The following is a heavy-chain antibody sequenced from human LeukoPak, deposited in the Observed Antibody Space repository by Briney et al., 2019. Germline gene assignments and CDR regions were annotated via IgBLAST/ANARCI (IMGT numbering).Heavy chain of an antibody. Sequence: GASVKVSCKASGYTFASYGISWVRQAPGQGLEWIGSISPYTGNTKYAERLQDRVIMTTDTSTRTAYMELRSLSSDDTAVFYCARDQYDSVWGSYRPYFDLWGQGTLVTVSS. D-gene: IGHD3-16*02. CDR2: ISPYTGNT. CDR3: ARDQYDSVWGSYRPYFDL. V-gene: IGHV1-18*01. J-gene: IGHJ4*02. CDR1: GYTFASYG.